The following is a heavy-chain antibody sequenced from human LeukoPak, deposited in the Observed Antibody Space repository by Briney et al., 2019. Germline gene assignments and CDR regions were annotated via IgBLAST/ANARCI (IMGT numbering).Heavy chain of an antibody. D-gene: IGHD1-1*01. J-gene: IGHJ6*02. CDR2: IYTSSTT. Sequence: SENLSFTCSGSGFSINSYYWSWIRHPAGMGREGIVRIYTSSTTNYNPSIKSRVTMSVDTSKHQFSLKMSSVTAAHTAVYYCARDPGTATYGMDVWGQGTTVTVSS. CDR1: GFSINSYY. CDR3: ARDPGTATYGMDV. V-gene: IGHV4-4*07.